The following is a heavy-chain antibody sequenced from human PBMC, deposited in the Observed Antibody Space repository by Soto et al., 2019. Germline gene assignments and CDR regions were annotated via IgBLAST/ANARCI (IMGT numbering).Heavy chain of an antibody. V-gene: IGHV4-61*01. CDR1: GGSVSSGSYY. CDR3: ARDPQDPDQHYFDY. J-gene: IGHJ4*02. Sequence: LSLTCTVSGGSVSSGSYYWSWIRQPPGKGLEWIGYIYYSGSTNYNPSLKSRVTISVDTSKNQFSLKLSSVTAADTAVYYCARDPQDPDQHYFDYWGQGTLVTVSS. D-gene: IGHD2-2*01. CDR2: IYYSGST.